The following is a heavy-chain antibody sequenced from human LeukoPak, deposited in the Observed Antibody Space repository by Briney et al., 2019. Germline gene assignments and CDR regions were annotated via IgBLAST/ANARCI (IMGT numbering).Heavy chain of an antibody. CDR2: IYTSGST. V-gene: IGHV4-4*07. Sequence: SETLSLTCTVSGGSISSYYWSWIRQPAGKGPEWIGRIYTSGSTNYNPSLKSRVTMSVDTSKNQFSLKLSSVTAADTAVYYCARAAGSGGRSWFDPWGQGTLVTVSS. CDR1: GGSISSYY. CDR3: ARAAGSGGRSWFDP. D-gene: IGHD6-25*01. J-gene: IGHJ5*02.